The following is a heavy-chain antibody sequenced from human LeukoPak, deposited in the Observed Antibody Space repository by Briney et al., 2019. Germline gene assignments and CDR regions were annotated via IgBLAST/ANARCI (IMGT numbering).Heavy chain of an antibody. D-gene: IGHD1-1*01. CDR1: GFTFSSYG. CDR2: ISGSSSTT. CDR3: ARSPRDSLRPRTNYYGMDV. Sequence: GGSLRLSCVGSGFTFSSYGMNWVRQASGRGLEWVSYISGSSSTTSYADSVKGRFTISRDNAKNSLYLQINSLRAEDTAVYYCARSPRDSLRPRTNYYGMDVWGQGTTVTVSS. V-gene: IGHV3-48*01. J-gene: IGHJ6*02.